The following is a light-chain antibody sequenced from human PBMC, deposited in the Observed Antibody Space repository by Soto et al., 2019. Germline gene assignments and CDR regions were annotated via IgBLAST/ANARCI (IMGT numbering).Light chain of an antibody. Sequence: DIQMTQSPSTLSGSVGDRVTITCRASQTISSWLAWYQQKPGKAPKLLINKASTLKSGDPSRFSGSGSGTEFTLTISSLQPDDFATYYCQHYNSYSEAFGQGTKVDIK. CDR1: QTISSW. CDR3: QHYNSYSEA. J-gene: IGKJ1*01. V-gene: IGKV1-5*03. CDR2: KAS.